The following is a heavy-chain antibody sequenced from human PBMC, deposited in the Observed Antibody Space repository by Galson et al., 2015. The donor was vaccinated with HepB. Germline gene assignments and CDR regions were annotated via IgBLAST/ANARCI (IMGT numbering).Heavy chain of an antibody. CDR3: AHFPPGGWYDFYFDY. CDR1: GFSLNSSRVG. D-gene: IGHD6-19*01. CDR2: IYWNDDK. J-gene: IGHJ4*02. V-gene: IGHV2-5*01. Sequence: PALVKPTQTLTLTCTFSGFSLNSSRVGVGWIRQPPGKALEWLALIYWNDDKRYSPSLKSRLTITKDTSKNQVVLTMTNMDPVDTATYYCAHFPPGGWYDFYFDYWGQGTLVTVSS.